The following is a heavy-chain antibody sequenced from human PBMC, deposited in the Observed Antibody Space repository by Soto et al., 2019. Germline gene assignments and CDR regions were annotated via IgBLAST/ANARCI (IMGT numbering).Heavy chain of an antibody. V-gene: IGHV5-10-1*01. J-gene: IGHJ6*02. CDR1: GYSFTSYW. Sequence: GESLKISWKGSGYSFTSYWISWMRQMPGKGLEWMGRIDPSDSYTNYSPSFQGHVTISADKSISTAYLQWSSLKASDTAMYYCARQAVTNYYYGMDVWGQGTTVTVSS. CDR3: ARQAVTNYYYGMDV. D-gene: IGHD4-17*01. CDR2: IDPSDSYT.